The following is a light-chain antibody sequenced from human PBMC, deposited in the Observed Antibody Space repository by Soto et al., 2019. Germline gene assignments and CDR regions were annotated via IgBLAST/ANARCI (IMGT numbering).Light chain of an antibody. Sequence: QSVLTQPASVSGSPGQSITISCTGNSSDVGGYNYVSWYQQHPGKAPKLMIYDVSYRPSGVSNRFSGSKSGNTASLTISGLQADDEADYYCSSYTSSSTVVFGGGTKLTVL. CDR3: SSYTSSSTVV. CDR2: DVS. CDR1: SSDVGGYNY. J-gene: IGLJ3*02. V-gene: IGLV2-14*03.